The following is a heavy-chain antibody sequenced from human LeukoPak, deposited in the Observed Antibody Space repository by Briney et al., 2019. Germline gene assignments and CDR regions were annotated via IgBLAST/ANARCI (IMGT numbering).Heavy chain of an antibody. CDR3: ARERDDSSGYYEGRVIDY. J-gene: IGHJ4*02. CDR2: IYYSGST. V-gene: IGHV4-59*01. CDR1: GGSISSYY. D-gene: IGHD3-22*01. Sequence: SSETLSLTCTVSGGSISSYYWSWIRQPPGKGLEWIGYIYYSGSTNYNPSLKSRVTISVDTSKNQFSLKLSSVTAADTAVYYCARERDDSSGYYEGRVIDYWGQGTLVTVSS.